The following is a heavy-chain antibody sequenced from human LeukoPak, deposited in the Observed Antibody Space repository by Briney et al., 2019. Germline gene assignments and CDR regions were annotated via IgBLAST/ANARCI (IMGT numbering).Heavy chain of an antibody. CDR3: ATDFYDST. CDR2: IRSNSDGGTI. V-gene: IGHV3-15*01. J-gene: IGHJ5*02. CDR1: GFTFSSYA. Sequence: GVSLRLSCAASGFTFSSYAMSWVRQAPGKGLEWVGRIRSNSDGGTIDYAAPVKGRFTLSRDDSKTTLYLQMNSLQTEDTAAYYCATDFYDSTWGQGTLVTVSS. D-gene: IGHD3-22*01.